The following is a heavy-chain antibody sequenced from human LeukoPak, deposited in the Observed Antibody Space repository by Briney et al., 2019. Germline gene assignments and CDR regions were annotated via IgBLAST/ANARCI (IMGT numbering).Heavy chain of an antibody. CDR3: SSPARVYSDSTTYYEYYFDY. Sequence: GASVKVSCKASGYTFTSYGISWVRQAPGQGLEWMGWISAYNGNTNYAQKLQGRVTMTTDTSTSTAYMELRSLRSDDTAVYYCSSPARVYSDSTTYYEYYFDYWGQGTLVTVSS. V-gene: IGHV1-18*01. CDR1: GYTFTSYG. CDR2: ISAYNGNT. D-gene: IGHD3-22*01. J-gene: IGHJ4*02.